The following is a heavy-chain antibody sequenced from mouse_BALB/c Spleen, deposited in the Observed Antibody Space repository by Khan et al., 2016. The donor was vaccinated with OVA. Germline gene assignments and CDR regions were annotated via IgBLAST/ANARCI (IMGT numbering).Heavy chain of an antibody. J-gene: IGHJ4*01. V-gene: IGHV1S41*01. CDR2: IAPGSGSN. CDR3: GRSTYYGSGLYAMDY. Sequence: DLVKPGASVKLSCKASGYTFTSYWINWIKQRPGQGLEWIGRIAPGSGSNYYNEMFKGKATLTVDTSSTTAYIQVRSLSSEDSALYVCGRSTYYGSGLYAMDYWGQGPSVTVSS. CDR1: GYTFTSYW. D-gene: IGHD1-1*01.